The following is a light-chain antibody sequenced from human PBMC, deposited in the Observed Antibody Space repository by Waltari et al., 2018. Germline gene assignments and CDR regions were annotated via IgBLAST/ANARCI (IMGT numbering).Light chain of an antibody. CDR1: QSITTF. V-gene: IGKV1-39*01. Sequence: DIQMTQSPSSLSASVGDRVTITCRASQSITTFLNWYQQRPGKAPKLLIYASSSLQSGVPSSFSGSGSGTDFTLTISSLQPEDFATYYCQQSYSTPPFGGGTKVEI. CDR2: ASS. CDR3: QQSYSTPP. J-gene: IGKJ4*01.